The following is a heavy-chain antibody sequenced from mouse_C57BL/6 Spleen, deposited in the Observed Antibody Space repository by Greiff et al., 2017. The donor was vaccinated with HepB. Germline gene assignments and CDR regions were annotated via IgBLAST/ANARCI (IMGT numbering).Heavy chain of an antibody. D-gene: IGHD1-1*01. J-gene: IGHJ1*03. CDR1: GYTFTSYG. CDR2: IYPRSGNT. V-gene: IGHV1-81*01. Sequence: QVHVKQSGAELARPGASVKLSCKASGYTFTSYGISWVKQRTGQGLEWIGEIYPRSGNTYYNEKFKGKATLTADKSSSTAYMELRSLTSEDSAVYFCARETPVATSSYWYFDVWGTGTTVTVSS. CDR3: ARETPVATSSYWYFDV.